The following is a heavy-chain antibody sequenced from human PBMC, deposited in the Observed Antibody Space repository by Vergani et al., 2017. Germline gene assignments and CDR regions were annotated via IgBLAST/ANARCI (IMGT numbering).Heavy chain of an antibody. D-gene: IGHD2-21*02. CDR2: IYPGDSYT. Sequence: EVQLVQSGAEVKKPGESLKISCKGSGYSFTNYWIGWVRQMPGKGLEWMGIIYPGDSYTRYSPSFQGLVTISADKSISTAYLRWSSLEASDTAMYYCASANCGGDCYSAPSYYYFGMDVWGQGTTVTVSS. CDR1: GYSFTNYW. J-gene: IGHJ6*02. V-gene: IGHV5-51*01. CDR3: ASANCGGDCYSAPSYYYFGMDV.